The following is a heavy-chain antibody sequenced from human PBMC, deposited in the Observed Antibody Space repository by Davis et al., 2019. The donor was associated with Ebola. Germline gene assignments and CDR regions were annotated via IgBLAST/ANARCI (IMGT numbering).Heavy chain of an antibody. Sequence: GESLKISCAASGFTFSRYWMHWVRQSPGKGLVWVSRINTDGSRTTYADSVKGRFTISRDNAKNTLYLQMNSLRAEDTAVYYCARVGYGDSWRWFDPWGQGTLVTVSS. V-gene: IGHV3-74*01. J-gene: IGHJ5*02. D-gene: IGHD4-17*01. CDR3: ARVGYGDSWRWFDP. CDR1: GFTFSRYW. CDR2: INTDGSRT.